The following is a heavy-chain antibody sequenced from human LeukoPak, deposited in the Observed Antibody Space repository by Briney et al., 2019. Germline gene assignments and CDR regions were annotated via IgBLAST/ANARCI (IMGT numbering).Heavy chain of an antibody. CDR2: ISGSGGST. D-gene: IGHD3-22*01. Sequence: PGGSLRLSCAASGFTFSSYAMSWVRQAPGKGLEWVSAISGSGGSTYYADSVKGRFTISRDNSKNTLYLQMNSLRAEDTAVYYCAKDQSVYYDSSGYYYWSQGTLVTVSS. J-gene: IGHJ4*02. CDR1: GFTFSSYA. CDR3: AKDQSVYYDSSGYYY. V-gene: IGHV3-23*01.